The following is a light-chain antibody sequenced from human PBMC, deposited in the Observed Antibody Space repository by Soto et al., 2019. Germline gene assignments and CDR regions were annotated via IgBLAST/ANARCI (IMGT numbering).Light chain of an antibody. CDR2: GAS. CDR1: QSVTSN. CDR3: QQYNNWPPT. V-gene: IGKV3-15*01. J-gene: IGKJ5*01. Sequence: EIVMTQSPATLSVSPGERATLSCRASQSVTSNLAWYQQKPGKAPRLLIYGASTRATGIPARFSGSGSGTEFNLTISSLQSEDFAVYYCQQYNNWPPTFGQGTRLEIK.